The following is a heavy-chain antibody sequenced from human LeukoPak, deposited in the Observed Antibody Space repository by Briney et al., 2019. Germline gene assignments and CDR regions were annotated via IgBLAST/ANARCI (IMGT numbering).Heavy chain of an antibody. J-gene: IGHJ4*02. CDR2: ISDAGAHT. CDR3: ARVTGGYNSVDY. CDR1: GFTFSNYW. D-gene: IGHD5-24*01. V-gene: IGHV3-74*01. Sequence: GGSLSLSCAASGFTFSNYWMHWVGQAPGKGRVWVARISDAGAHTFYADSVKGRVAMSRDNAKNTLYLQMNSLRAEDPAVYYCARVTGGYNSVDYWGQGTLVTVSS.